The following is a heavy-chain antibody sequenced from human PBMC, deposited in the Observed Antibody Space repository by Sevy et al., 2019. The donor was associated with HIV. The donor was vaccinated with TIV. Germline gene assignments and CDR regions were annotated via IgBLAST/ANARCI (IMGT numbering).Heavy chain of an antibody. Sequence: GGSLRLSCAASGFTFHTYWMQWVRQAPGKGLEWVAKIRQDGNEIYYADSVKGRLTISRDNAMQSLYLEMNNLRVEDSGIYYCARRYFDVWGQGTLVTVSS. CDR3: ARRYFDV. CDR2: IRQDGNEI. D-gene: IGHD3-16*02. V-gene: IGHV3-7*01. J-gene: IGHJ4*02. CDR1: GFTFHTYW.